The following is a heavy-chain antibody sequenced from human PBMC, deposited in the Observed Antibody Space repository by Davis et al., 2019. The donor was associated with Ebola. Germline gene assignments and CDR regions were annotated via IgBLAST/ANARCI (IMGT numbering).Heavy chain of an antibody. J-gene: IGHJ4*02. CDR3: ARGFYYGSGRWDY. CDR1: GGSTNSHY. V-gene: IGHV4-59*11. D-gene: IGHD3-10*01. Sequence: PSETLSLTCTISGGSTNSHYWTWIRQPPGKGLEWIGYVSYSGNTNYNPSLKNRVTISVDTSKNQFSLKLSSLTAADTAVYYCARGFYYGSGRWDYWGQGTLVTVSS. CDR2: VSYSGNT.